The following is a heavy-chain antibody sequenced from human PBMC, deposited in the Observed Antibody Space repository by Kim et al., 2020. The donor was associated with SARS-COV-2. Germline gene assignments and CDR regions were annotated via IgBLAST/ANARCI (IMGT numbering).Heavy chain of an antibody. V-gene: IGHV7-4-1*02. D-gene: IGHD3-10*01. Sequence: ASVKVSCKASGYTFTSYAMNWVRQAPGQGLEWMGWINTNTGNPTYAQGFTGRFVFSLDTSVSTAYLQISSLKAEDTAVYYCARVESPTGNWYFDLWGRGTLVTVSS. CDR2: INTNTGNP. J-gene: IGHJ2*01. CDR1: GYTFTSYA. CDR3: ARVESPTGNWYFDL.